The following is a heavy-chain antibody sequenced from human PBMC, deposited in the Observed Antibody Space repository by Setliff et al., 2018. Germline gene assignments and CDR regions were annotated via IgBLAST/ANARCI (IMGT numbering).Heavy chain of an antibody. V-gene: IGHV3-66*01. CDR1: GFTFSSYT. CDR2: IYTDGTT. J-gene: IGHJ4*02. CDR3: VRGLPFDY. Sequence: PSETLSLSCAASGFTFSSYTMNWVRQAPGKGPEYVSIIYTDGTTYYTDSVKGRFTISRDNSKNTLYLQLNSLRAEDTAVYYCVRGLPFDYWGQGTLVTVSS.